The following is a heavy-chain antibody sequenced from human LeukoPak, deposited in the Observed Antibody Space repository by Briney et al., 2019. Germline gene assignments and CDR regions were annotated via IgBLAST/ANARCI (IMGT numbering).Heavy chain of an antibody. CDR3: ARSNYYYDSSGYDFDY. J-gene: IGHJ4*02. Sequence: GESLKISCKGSGYSFTSYWISWVRQMPGKGLEWMGRIDPSDSYTNYSPSFQGHVTISADKSISTAYLQWSSLKASDTAMYYCARSNYYYDSSGYDFDYWGQGTLVTVSP. D-gene: IGHD3-22*01. V-gene: IGHV5-10-1*01. CDR1: GYSFTSYW. CDR2: IDPSDSYT.